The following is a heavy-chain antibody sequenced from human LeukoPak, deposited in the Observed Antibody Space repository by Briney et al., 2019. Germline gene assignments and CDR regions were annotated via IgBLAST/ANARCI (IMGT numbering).Heavy chain of an antibody. Sequence: ASVEVSCKVSGYTLTELSMHWVRQAPGKGLEWMGGFDPEDGETIYAQKFQGRVTMTEDTSTDTAYMELSSLRSEDTAVYYCATVGEFLTGFNRGIKLGSNWFDPWGQGTLVTVSS. J-gene: IGHJ5*02. V-gene: IGHV1-24*01. D-gene: IGHD3-16*01. CDR3: ATVGEFLTGFNRGIKLGSNWFDP. CDR2: FDPEDGET. CDR1: GYTLTELS.